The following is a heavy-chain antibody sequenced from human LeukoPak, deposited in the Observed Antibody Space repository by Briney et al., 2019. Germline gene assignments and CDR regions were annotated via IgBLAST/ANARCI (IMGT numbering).Heavy chain of an antibody. Sequence: GASVKVSCKASGYTFTGYYMHWVRQAPGQGLEWMGRINPNSGGTNYAQKFQGRVTMTRDTSISTAYMELSSLRSEDTAVYYCARAGYYYDSSANHDWGQGTLVTVSS. D-gene: IGHD3-22*01. CDR2: INPNSGGT. CDR1: GYTFTGYY. J-gene: IGHJ4*02. CDR3: ARAGYYYDSSANHD. V-gene: IGHV1-2*06.